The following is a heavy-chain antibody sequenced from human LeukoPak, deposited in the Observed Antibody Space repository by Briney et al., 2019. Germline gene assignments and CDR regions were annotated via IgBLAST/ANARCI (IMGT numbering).Heavy chain of an antibody. CDR2: FDPEDGET. J-gene: IGHJ3*02. CDR1: GYTLTELS. D-gene: IGHD6-6*01. V-gene: IGHV1-24*01. CDR3: ATVGIAARLDAFDI. Sequence: ASVKVSCEVSGYTLTELSMHWVRQAPGKGLEWMGGFDPEDGETIYAQKFQGRVTMTEDTSTDTAYMELSSLRSEDTAVYYCATVGIAARLDAFDIWGQGTMVTVSS.